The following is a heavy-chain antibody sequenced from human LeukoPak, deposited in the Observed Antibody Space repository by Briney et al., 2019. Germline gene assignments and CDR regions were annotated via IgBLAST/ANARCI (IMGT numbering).Heavy chain of an antibody. D-gene: IGHD6-13*01. Sequence: ASVKVSCKASGYTFTSYDINWVRQATGQGLEWMGWMNPNSGKTGYAQKFQGRVMTTADESTSTAYMDLSSLRAEDTAVYYCAKDRAATHHAFDIWGQGTMVTVSS. J-gene: IGHJ3*02. CDR1: GYTFTSYD. CDR2: MNPNSGKT. CDR3: AKDRAATHHAFDI. V-gene: IGHV1-8*01.